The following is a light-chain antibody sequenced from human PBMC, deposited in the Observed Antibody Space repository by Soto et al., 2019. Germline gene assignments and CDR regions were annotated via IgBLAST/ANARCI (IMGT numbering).Light chain of an antibody. CDR2: AAS. CDR1: QSVSSSD. CDR3: QQYNNWPPMT. J-gene: IGKJ1*01. Sequence: EVVLTQSPGTLSLSPGERATLSCRASQSVSSSDLAWYQQKPGQAPRLLIYAASTRATGIPARFSGSASGTEFTLTISSLQSEDFAVYYCQQYNNWPPMTFGQGTKVDIK. V-gene: IGKV3-15*01.